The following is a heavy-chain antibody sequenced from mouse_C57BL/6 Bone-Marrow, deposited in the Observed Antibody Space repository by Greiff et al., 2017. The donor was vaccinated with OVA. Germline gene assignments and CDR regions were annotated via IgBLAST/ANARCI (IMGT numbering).Heavy chain of an antibody. CDR3: TCYSGSSHRYWYFDV. CDR1: GYTFTSYG. D-gene: IGHD1-1*01. V-gene: IGHV1-81*01. J-gene: IGHJ1*03. CDR2: IYPRSGNT. Sequence: LVESGAELARPGASVKLSCKASGYTFTSYGISWVKQRTGQGLEWIGEIYPRSGNTYYNEKFKGKATLTADKYSSTAYMELRILTSEDAAVYICTCYSGSSHRYWYFDVWGTGTTVTVSS.